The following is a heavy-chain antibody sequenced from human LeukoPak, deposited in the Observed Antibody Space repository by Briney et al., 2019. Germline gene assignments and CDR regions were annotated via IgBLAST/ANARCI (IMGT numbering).Heavy chain of an antibody. Sequence: SETLSLTCTDSGGSISSYYWSWIRQPPGKGLEWIGYIYYSGSTNYNPSLKSRVTISVDTSKNQFSLKLSSVTAADTAVYYCARHAGQQLVHFDYWGQGTLVTVSS. CDR1: GGSISSYY. CDR3: ARHAGQQLVHFDY. J-gene: IGHJ4*02. V-gene: IGHV4-59*08. D-gene: IGHD6-13*01. CDR2: IYYSGST.